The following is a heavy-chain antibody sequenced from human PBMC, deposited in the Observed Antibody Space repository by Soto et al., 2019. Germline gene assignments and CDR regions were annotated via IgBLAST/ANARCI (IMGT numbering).Heavy chain of an antibody. CDR2: ISYDGSNK. CDR3: AKNSGHSYGFPFDF. CDR1: GFTFSSYG. Sequence: QVQLVESGGGVVQPGRSLRLSCAASGFTFSSYGMHWVRQAPGKGLEWVALISYDGSNKYYADSVKGRFTISRDNSKNTLYLQMNSLRAEDTAVYYCAKNSGHSYGFPFDFRGQGTLVTVSS. J-gene: IGHJ4*02. V-gene: IGHV3-30*18. D-gene: IGHD5-18*01.